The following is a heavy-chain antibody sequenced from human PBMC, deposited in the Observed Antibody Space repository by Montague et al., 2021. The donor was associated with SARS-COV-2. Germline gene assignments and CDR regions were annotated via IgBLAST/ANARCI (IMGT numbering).Heavy chain of an antibody. CDR3: ARTHYDILTVSGYYGMDF. CDR1: GFSLSTSGMC. J-gene: IGHJ6*02. V-gene: IGHV2-70*01. D-gene: IGHD3-9*01. Sequence: PALVKPTQTLTLTSTFSGFSLSTSGMCVSWIRQPPGKALEWLALIDWDDDKYYSTSLKTRLTISKDTSKNQVVLTMTNMDPVDTATYYCARTHYDILTVSGYYGMDFWGQGTTVTVSS. CDR2: IDWDDDK.